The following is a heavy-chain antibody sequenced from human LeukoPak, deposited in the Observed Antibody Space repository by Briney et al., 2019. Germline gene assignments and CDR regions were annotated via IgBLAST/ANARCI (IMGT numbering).Heavy chain of an antibody. CDR1: GFIFSSYW. Sequence: GGSLRISCAASGFIFSSYWMSWVRQAPGKGLEWVAKVNPDGNEKYYVDSVRGRFTISKDNPKNSVYLQMDSLKAEDTAVYYCARGQYQLLWGKGALIIVSS. J-gene: IGHJ4*02. CDR3: ARGQYQLL. CDR2: VNPDGNEK. D-gene: IGHD2-2*01. V-gene: IGHV3-7*04.